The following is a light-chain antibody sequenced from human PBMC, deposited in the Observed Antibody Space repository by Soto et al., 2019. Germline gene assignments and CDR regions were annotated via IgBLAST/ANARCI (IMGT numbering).Light chain of an antibody. CDR2: DVN. CDR3: SSYTTSSPLGV. CDR1: SSDDGGYEY. Sequence: QSVLTQPASVSGSPGQSITISCTGTSSDDGGYEYVSWYQQHPGKAPKRIIYDVNDRPSGVSNRYSGSKSGNTASLAISGFQAEDEADYYCSSYTTSSPLGVFGTGTKVTVL. V-gene: IGLV2-14*03. J-gene: IGLJ1*01.